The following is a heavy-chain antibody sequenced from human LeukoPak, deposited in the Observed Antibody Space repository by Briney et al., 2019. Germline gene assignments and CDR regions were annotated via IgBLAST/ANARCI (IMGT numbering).Heavy chain of an antibody. CDR1: GYTFTRYY. CDR2: INPNSGGT. Sequence: ASVRVSCKASGYTFTRYYMHWVRQAPGQGLEWMGWINPNSGGTNYAQKFQGRVTMTRDTSISTAYMELSRLRSDDTAVYYCARVRIGYCSSTSCPNWFDPWGQGTLVTVSS. V-gene: IGHV1-2*02. CDR3: ARVRIGYCSSTSCPNWFDP. J-gene: IGHJ5*02. D-gene: IGHD2-2*01.